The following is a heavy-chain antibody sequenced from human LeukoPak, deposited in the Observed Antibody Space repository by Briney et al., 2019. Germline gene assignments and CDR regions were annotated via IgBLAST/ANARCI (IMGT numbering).Heavy chain of an antibody. Sequence: GGSLRLSCAASGFTFSSYAMHWVRQAPGKGLEYVSAISSNGGSTYYANSVKGRFTISRDNSKNTLYLQMGSLRAEDMAVYYCARDKGQQLGDAFDIWGQGTMVTVSS. V-gene: IGHV3-64*01. D-gene: IGHD6-13*01. J-gene: IGHJ3*02. CDR2: ISSNGGST. CDR3: ARDKGQQLGDAFDI. CDR1: GFTFSSYA.